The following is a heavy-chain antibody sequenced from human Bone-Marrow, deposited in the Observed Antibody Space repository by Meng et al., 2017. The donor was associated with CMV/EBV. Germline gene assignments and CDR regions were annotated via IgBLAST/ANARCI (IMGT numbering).Heavy chain of an antibody. D-gene: IGHD2-2*01. J-gene: IGHJ3*02. Sequence: GESRKISCAASGFTFSSYGMHWVRQAPGKGLEWVAVIWYDGSNKYYADSVKGRFTISRDNSKNTLYLQMNSLRAEDTAVYYCASLVVVPGAWDAFDIWGQGTMVTVSS. CDR2: IWYDGSNK. V-gene: IGHV3-33*01. CDR3: ASLVVVPGAWDAFDI. CDR1: GFTFSSYG.